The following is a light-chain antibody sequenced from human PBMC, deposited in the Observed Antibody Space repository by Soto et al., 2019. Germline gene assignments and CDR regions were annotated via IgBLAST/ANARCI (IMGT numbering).Light chain of an antibody. J-gene: IGKJ5*01. V-gene: IGKV3-20*01. CDR1: QSVSGTY. CDR2: GTS. Sequence: VVLTQSPATLSLSPGERATLSFRASQSVSGTYLAWYQQQPGQAPRLLMSGTSNRATGTPDRFSGSGSGTDFTLTISSLQPEDIATYYCQQYDNLPITFGQGTRLEI. CDR3: QQYDNLPIT.